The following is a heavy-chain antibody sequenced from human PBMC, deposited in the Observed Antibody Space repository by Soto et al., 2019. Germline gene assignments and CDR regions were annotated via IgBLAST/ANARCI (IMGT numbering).Heavy chain of an antibody. CDR3: ASGPGISVAGTDY. D-gene: IGHD6-19*01. J-gene: IGHJ4*02. Sequence: QVQLVESGGGVVQPERSLRLSCAASGFTFSNYAMHWVRQAPGKGLEWVAVISYDGSNKYYADSVKGRFTISRDNSKNTLYLQLNSLRAEDTAVYYCASGPGISVAGTDYWGQGTLVTVSS. CDR2: ISYDGSNK. CDR1: GFTFSNYA. V-gene: IGHV3-30-3*01.